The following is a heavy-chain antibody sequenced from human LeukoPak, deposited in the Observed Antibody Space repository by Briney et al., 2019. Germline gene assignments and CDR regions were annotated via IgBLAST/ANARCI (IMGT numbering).Heavy chain of an antibody. J-gene: IGHJ4*02. CDR3: ARDAISGGGHDY. V-gene: IGHV3-7*01. Sequence: PGGSLRLSCAASRFTFSSYWMSWVRQAPGKGLEWVANIKEDASEKYYVDSVKGRFTISRDNAKNSLYLQMKSLRAEDTAVYYCARDAISGGGHDYWGQGTLVTVSS. CDR2: IKEDASEK. CDR1: RFTFSSYW. D-gene: IGHD3-10*01.